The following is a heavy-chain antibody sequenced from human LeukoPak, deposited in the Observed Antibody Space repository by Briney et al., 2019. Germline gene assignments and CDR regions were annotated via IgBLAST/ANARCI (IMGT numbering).Heavy chain of an antibody. Sequence: GGSLRLSCAASGFTFSSYGMHWVRQAPGKGLEWVAVISYDGSNKYYADSVKGRFTISRDNSKNTLYLQMNSLRAEDTAVYYCAKGWKGYGSGSYLLDYWGQGTLVTVSS. V-gene: IGHV3-30*18. J-gene: IGHJ4*02. CDR3: AKGWKGYGSGSYLLDY. CDR1: GFTFSSYG. D-gene: IGHD3-10*01. CDR2: ISYDGSNK.